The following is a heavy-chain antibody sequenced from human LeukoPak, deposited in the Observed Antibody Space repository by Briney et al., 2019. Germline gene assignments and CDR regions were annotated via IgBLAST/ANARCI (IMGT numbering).Heavy chain of an antibody. CDR2: IYYSGST. D-gene: IGHD3-10*01. J-gene: IGHJ5*02. CDR3: ARGARNQKWFGASRVPFWFDP. V-gene: IGHV4-30-4*01. CDR1: GGSISSGDYY. Sequence: SQTLSLTCTVSGGSISSGDYYWSWIRQPPGKGLEWIGYIYYSGSTYYNPSLKSRVTISVDTSKNQFSLKLSSVTAADTAVYYCARGARNQKWFGASRVPFWFDPWGQGTLVTVSS.